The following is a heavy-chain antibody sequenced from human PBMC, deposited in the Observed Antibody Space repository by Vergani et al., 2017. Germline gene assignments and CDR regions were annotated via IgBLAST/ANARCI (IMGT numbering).Heavy chain of an antibody. D-gene: IGHD6-6*01. V-gene: IGHV1-69*15. CDR1: GGTFSSYA. CDR2: IISIFGTA. CDR3: ARGRGEELVQREYYFDY. Sequence: QVQLVQSGAEVKKPGSSVKVSCKASGGTFSSYAISWVRQAPGQGLEWMGRIISIFGTANYAQKFQGRVTITADESTSTAYMELSSLRSEDTAVYYCARGRGEELVQREYYFDYWGQGTLVTVSS. J-gene: IGHJ4*02.